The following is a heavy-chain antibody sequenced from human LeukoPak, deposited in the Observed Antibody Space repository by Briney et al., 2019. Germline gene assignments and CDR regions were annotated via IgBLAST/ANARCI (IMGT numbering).Heavy chain of an antibody. CDR2: ISGNGLST. J-gene: IGHJ6*03. CDR3: AKIVSGFYYYMDV. D-gene: IGHD3-10*01. Sequence: GGSLRLSCAASGFTFSDYAMSWVRQAPGKGLQWVSSISGNGLSTYDADSVKGRFTISRDNSKNTLDLQMNSLRAEDTAVYYCAKIVSGFYYYMDVWGKGTTVTVSS. CDR1: GFTFSDYA. V-gene: IGHV3-23*01.